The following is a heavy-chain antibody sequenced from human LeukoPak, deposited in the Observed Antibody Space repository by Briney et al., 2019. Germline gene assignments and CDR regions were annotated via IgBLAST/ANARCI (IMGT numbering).Heavy chain of an antibody. CDR1: GYSISSSYY. CDR2: IYHSGST. J-gene: IGHJ4*02. Sequence: SETLSLTCAVSGYSISSSYYWGWIRQPPGKGLEWIGSIYHSGSTYYNPSLKSRVTISVDTSKNQFSLKLSSVTAADTAVYYCARVWCSSTSCYYFDYWGQGTLVTVSS. CDR3: ARVWCSSTSCYYFDY. D-gene: IGHD2-2*01. V-gene: IGHV4-38-2*01.